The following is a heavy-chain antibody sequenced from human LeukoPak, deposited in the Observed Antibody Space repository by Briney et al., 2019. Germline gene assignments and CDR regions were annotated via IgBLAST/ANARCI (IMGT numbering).Heavy chain of an antibody. D-gene: IGHD1-20*01. V-gene: IGHV4-38-2*02. CDR3: ARGIVTGTTNWFDP. CDR1: GYSFSSGYY. J-gene: IGHJ5*02. Sequence: SETLSLTCTVSGYSFSSGYYWGWIRQPPGKGLEWIGSIYHSGSTSYNPSLKSRVTMSVDTSRNQFSLKLSSVTAADTAVYYCARGIVTGTTNWFDPWGQGILVTVSS. CDR2: IYHSGST.